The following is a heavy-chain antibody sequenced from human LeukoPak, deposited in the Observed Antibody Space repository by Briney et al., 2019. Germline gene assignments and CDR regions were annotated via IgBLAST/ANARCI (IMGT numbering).Heavy chain of an antibody. CDR2: ISSSSSYI. J-gene: IGHJ4*02. D-gene: IGHD5-18*01. Sequence: GGSLRLSCAASGFTFSSYSMNWVRQAPGKGLEWVSSISSSSSYIYYVDSVKGRFTISRDNAKNSLYLQMNSLRAEDTAVYYCARDLSEFSGYSYGPRYYFDYWGQGTLVTVSS. CDR1: GFTFSSYS. CDR3: ARDLSEFSGYSYGPRYYFDY. V-gene: IGHV3-21*01.